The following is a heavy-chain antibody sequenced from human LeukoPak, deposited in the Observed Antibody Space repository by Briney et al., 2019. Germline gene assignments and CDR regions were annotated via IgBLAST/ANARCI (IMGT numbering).Heavy chain of an antibody. V-gene: IGHV3-48*03. CDR3: ARDSTVVAAFDY. Sequence: PGGSLRLSCAASGFTFSSYEMNWVRQAPGKGLEWVSYISSSGSTIYYADSVKGRFTISRDNAKNSLYLQMNSLRAEDTAVYYCARDSTVVAAFDYWGQGTLATVSS. CDR1: GFTFSSYE. J-gene: IGHJ4*02. D-gene: IGHD2-15*01. CDR2: ISSSGSTI.